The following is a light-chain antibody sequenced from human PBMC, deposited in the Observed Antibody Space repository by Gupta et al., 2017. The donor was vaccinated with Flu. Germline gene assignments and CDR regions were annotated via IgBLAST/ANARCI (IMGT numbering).Light chain of an antibody. CDR2: GAS. J-gene: IGKJ2*01. CDR3: QNDGNSLYT. V-gene: IGKV3-20*01. Sequence: EVVLTQSPGTLSLSLGETATLSCRASPSIDSKYLAWYQQKRGLAPRLLIFGASSRATDIPDRFTGSGSGTDFTLTIDRLEPEDFAVYYCQNDGNSLYTFGQGTKVEI. CDR1: PSIDSKY.